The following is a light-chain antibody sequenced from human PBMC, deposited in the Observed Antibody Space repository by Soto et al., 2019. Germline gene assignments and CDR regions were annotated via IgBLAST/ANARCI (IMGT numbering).Light chain of an antibody. V-gene: IGKV3-20*01. Sequence: EIVLTQSPGTLSLSPGERATLSCRASQSVGSSYLAWYQQRPGQAPRLLIYGASSRATGIPDRFSGSGSGTDFTLTICALEPEDFAVYYCQQYGSSPSTFGQGTKLEIK. CDR2: GAS. CDR3: QQYGSSPST. CDR1: QSVGSSY. J-gene: IGKJ2*01.